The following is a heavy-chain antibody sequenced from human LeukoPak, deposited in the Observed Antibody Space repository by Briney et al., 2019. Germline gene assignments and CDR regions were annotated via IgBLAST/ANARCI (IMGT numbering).Heavy chain of an antibody. CDR2: ISSSSSYI. Sequence: PGGSLRLSCAASGFTFSSYSMNWVRQAPGKGLEWVSSISSSSSYIYYADSVKGRFTISRDNAKNSLYLQMNSLRAEDTAVYYCARGGSNYDILTGYSYFDYGGQGTLVTVS. CDR1: GFTFSSYS. D-gene: IGHD3-9*01. V-gene: IGHV3-21*01. CDR3: ARGGSNYDILTGYSYFDY. J-gene: IGHJ4*02.